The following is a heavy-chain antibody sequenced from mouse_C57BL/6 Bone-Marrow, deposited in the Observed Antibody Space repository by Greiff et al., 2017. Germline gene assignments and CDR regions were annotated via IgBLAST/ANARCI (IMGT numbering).Heavy chain of an antibody. CDR2: IYPRDGST. CDR1: GYTFTSYD. V-gene: IGHV1-85*01. D-gene: IGHD1-1*01. Sequence: VMLVESGPELVKPGASVKLSCKASGYTFTSYDINWVKQRPGQGLEWIGWIYPRDGSTKYNEKFKGKATLSVDTSPSPAYMVLHSLTSEDSAVYFCARDYGSSYGYFDVWGTGTTVTVSS. J-gene: IGHJ1*03. CDR3: ARDYGSSYGYFDV.